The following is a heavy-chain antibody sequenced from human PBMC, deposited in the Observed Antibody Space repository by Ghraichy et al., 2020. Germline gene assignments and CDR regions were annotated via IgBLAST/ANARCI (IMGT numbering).Heavy chain of an antibody. J-gene: IGHJ4*02. CDR2: IRSKAYGGTT. V-gene: IGHV3-49*04. CDR1: GFTFGDYA. CDR3: TREGGDCSGGSCYLGPGDLDY. D-gene: IGHD2-15*01. Sequence: GGSLRLSCTASGFTFGDYAMSWVRQAPGKGLEWVGFIRSKAYGGTTEYAASVKGRFTISRDDSKSIADLQMNSLKTEDTAVYYCTREGGDCSGGSCYLGPGDLDYWGQGTLVTVSS.